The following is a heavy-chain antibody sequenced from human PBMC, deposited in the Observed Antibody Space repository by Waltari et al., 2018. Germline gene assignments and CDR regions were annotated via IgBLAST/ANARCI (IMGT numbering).Heavy chain of an antibody. D-gene: IGHD3-10*01. J-gene: IGHJ4*02. Sequence: QVQLVQSGAEVKKPGASVKVSCKASGYSFTGYYMHWVRQAPGQGLEWMGWINPNSGGTNYAQKVQGRVTRTRDTSISTAYMELSRLRSDDTAVYYCARDHRNVLLWFGELYYWGQGTLVTVSS. CDR3: ARDHRNVLLWFGELYY. CDR2: INPNSGGT. CDR1: GYSFTGYY. V-gene: IGHV1-2*02.